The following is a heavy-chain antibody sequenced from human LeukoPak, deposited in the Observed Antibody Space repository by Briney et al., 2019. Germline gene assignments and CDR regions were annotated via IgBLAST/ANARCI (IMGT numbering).Heavy chain of an antibody. CDR2: IKEDGSEK. CDR1: GFTFSTYW. V-gene: IGHV3-7*01. J-gene: IGHJ6*03. Sequence: GGSLRLSCAASGFTFSTYWMSWVRQAPGKGLEWVANIKEDGSEKNYVDSVTGRFTISRDNAKNSLYLQMNSLRAEDTAVYYCGKGGHLDVWGKGTTVTVSS. CDR3: GKGGHLDV. D-gene: IGHD3-16*01.